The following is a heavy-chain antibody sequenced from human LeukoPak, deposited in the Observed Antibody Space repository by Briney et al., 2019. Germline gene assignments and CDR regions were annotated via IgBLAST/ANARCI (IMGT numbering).Heavy chain of an antibody. CDR3: ARGRDLDYGGNFGSGY. CDR1: GGTFSSYA. D-gene: IGHD4-23*01. V-gene: IGHV1-69*01. CDR2: IIPIFGTA. J-gene: IGHJ4*02. Sequence: SVKVSCKASGGTFSSYAISWVRQAPGQGLEWMGGIIPIFGTANYAQKFQGRVTITADESTSTAYMELSSLRSEDTAVYYCARGRDLDYGGNFGSGYWGQGTLVTVSS.